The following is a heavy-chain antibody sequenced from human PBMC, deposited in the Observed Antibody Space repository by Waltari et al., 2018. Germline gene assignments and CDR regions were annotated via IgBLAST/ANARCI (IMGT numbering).Heavy chain of an antibody. D-gene: IGHD5-12*01. CDR3: AKESGGYDHPYFDQ. CDR2: GIPDFGTS. Sequence: QVQLVQSGAEVRKPGSSVRISCKPSGGTFSSWAFSWGRQAPGQGLEWVGGGIPDFGTSSSGQRFQGRVSITADKSTTTIHMELNSLTSDDAAVYYCAKESGGYDHPYFDQWGQGTLVTVSS. V-gene: IGHV1-69*14. J-gene: IGHJ4*02. CDR1: GGTFSSWA.